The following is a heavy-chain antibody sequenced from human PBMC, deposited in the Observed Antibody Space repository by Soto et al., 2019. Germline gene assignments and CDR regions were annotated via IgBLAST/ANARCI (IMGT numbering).Heavy chain of an antibody. J-gene: IGHJ4*02. D-gene: IGHD3-9*01. CDR2: MNPNSGNT. CDR1: GYTFTSYD. V-gene: IGHV1-8*01. CDR3: ARGRPSSYDILTGYSRGHYFDY. Sequence: QVQLVQSGAEVKKPGASVKVSCKASGYTFTSYDINWVRQATGQGLEWMGWMNPNSGNTGYAQKFQGRVTMTKNTSISTGYLASSSLRPEDRAVYDCARGRPSSYDILTGYSRGHYFDYWGQGTLVTVSS.